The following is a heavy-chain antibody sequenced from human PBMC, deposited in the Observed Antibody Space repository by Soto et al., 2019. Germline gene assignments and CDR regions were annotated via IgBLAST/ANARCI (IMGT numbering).Heavy chain of an antibody. CDR2: ISSSSSYI. CDR1: GFTFSNYS. Sequence: GGSLRLSCAASGFTFSNYSMNWVRQAPGKGLEWVSSISSSSSYIYYADSVKGRFTISRDNAKNSLFLQMNSLRAEDTAVYYCARLLTAVTEAFDYWGQGTLVTVSS. D-gene: IGHD4-17*01. V-gene: IGHV3-21*01. J-gene: IGHJ4*02. CDR3: ARLLTAVTEAFDY.